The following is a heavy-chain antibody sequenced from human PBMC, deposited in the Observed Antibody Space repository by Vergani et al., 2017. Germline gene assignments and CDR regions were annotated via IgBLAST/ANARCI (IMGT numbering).Heavy chain of an antibody. D-gene: IGHD2/OR15-2a*01. CDR1: GFTFKNYP. CDR3: ANSVIAGNVGVAYFGMDV. CDR2: INSDGDST. V-gene: IGHV3-23*01. J-gene: IGHJ6*01. Sequence: EVQLLESGGGLIQAGGSLRLSCAASGFTFKNYPMRWVRQAPGKGLEWLSAINSDGDSTYYADYVKGRFTISRDTPKNTVYLQMNSLTADDTAVYFCANSVIAGNVGVAYFGMDVCGRGTTVTVSS.